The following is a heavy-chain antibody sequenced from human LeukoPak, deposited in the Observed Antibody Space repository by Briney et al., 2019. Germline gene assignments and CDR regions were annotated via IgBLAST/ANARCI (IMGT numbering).Heavy chain of an antibody. D-gene: IGHD3-10*01. CDR3: ARGVWSIFDY. Sequence: SQTLSLTCAISGDIVSSKSAAWNWIRQSPSRGLEWLGRTYYRSKWYNDYAISVKSRITINPDTSNNQFSLQLNSVTPEDTAVYYCARGVWSIFDYWGQGTLVTVSS. CDR1: GDIVSSKSAA. V-gene: IGHV6-1*01. J-gene: IGHJ4*02. CDR2: TYYRSKWYN.